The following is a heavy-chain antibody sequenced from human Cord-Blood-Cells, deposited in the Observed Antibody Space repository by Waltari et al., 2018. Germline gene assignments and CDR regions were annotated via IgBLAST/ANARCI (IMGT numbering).Heavy chain of an antibody. J-gene: IGHJ6*02. V-gene: IGHV1-18*01. CDR3: ATPSGDCGGDCYSHYYYYGMDV. D-gene: IGHD2-21*01. Sequence: QVQLVQSGAEVKKPGASVKVSCKASGYTFTSYGISWVRQAPGQGLEWMGWISAYNGNTNYAQKLQGRVTMTTDTSTSTAYMERRSLRSDDTAVYYCATPSGDCGGDCYSHYYYYGMDVWGQGTTVTVSS. CDR1: GYTFTSYG. CDR2: ISAYNGNT.